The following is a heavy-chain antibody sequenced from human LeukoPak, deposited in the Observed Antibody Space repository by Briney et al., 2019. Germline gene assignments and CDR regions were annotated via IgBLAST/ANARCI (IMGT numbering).Heavy chain of an antibody. CDR1: GGSFSGYY. Sequence: PETLSLTCAVYGGSFSGYYWSWIRQPPGKGLEWIGEINHSGSTNYNPSLKSRVTISVDTSKNQCSLKLSSVTTADTAVYYCARERFLDNWFDPWGQGTLVTVSS. CDR3: ARERFLDNWFDP. D-gene: IGHD3-3*01. CDR2: INHSGST. J-gene: IGHJ5*02. V-gene: IGHV4-34*01.